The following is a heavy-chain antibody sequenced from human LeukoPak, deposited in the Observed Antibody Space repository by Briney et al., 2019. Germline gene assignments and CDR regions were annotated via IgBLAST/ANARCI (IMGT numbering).Heavy chain of an antibody. CDR3: AKHPYYYYYMDV. CDR2: IYYSGST. Sequence: SETLSLTCTVSGGSISSGSYYWGWIRQPPGKGLEWIGRIYYSGSTYYNPSLKSRVTISVDTSKNQFSLKLSSVTAADTAVYYCAKHPYYYYYMDVWGKGTTVTVCS. V-gene: IGHV4-39*01. J-gene: IGHJ6*03. CDR1: GGSISSGSYY.